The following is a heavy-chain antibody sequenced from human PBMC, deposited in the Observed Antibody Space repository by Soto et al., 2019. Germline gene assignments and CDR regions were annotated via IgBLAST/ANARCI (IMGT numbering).Heavy chain of an antibody. V-gene: IGHV4-30-4*01. Sequence: QVQLQESGPGLVKPSQTLSLTCTVSGGSISSGDYYWSWIRQPPGKGLECIGYIYYSGSTYYNPSLKSRVTISVDTSKNQFSLKLSSVTAADTAVYYCARAVYEFWSGYANWFDPWGQGTLVTVSS. CDR2: IYYSGST. CDR1: GGSISSGDYY. J-gene: IGHJ5*02. CDR3: ARAVYEFWSGYANWFDP. D-gene: IGHD3-3*01.